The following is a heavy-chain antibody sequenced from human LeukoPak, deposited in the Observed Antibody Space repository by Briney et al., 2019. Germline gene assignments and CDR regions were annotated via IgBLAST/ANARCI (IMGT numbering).Heavy chain of an antibody. CDR3: ATESYYYDSSGSPRGYDAFDI. V-gene: IGHV4-34*01. CDR2: INHSGST. Sequence: SETLSLTCAVYGGSFSGYYWSWIRQPPGKGLEWIGEINHSGSTNYTPSLKSRVTISVDTSKNQFSLKLSSVTAADTAVYYCATESYYYDSSGSPRGYDAFDIWGQGTMVTVSS. D-gene: IGHD3-22*01. J-gene: IGHJ3*02. CDR1: GGSFSGYY.